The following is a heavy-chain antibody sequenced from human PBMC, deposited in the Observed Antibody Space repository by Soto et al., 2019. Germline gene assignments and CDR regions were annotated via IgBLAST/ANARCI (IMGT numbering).Heavy chain of an antibody. CDR3: ARGEQYSGRIFDY. D-gene: IGHD1-26*01. V-gene: IGHV6-1*01. Sequence: SQTLSITCAITGDSVSSNSAGWSWVRQSPSRGLEWLGRTYYRSKWYYEYAVSVRGRITINPDTSKNQYSLQLNSVTPEDTAVYFCARGEQYSGRIFDYWGQGTLVTVSS. CDR2: TYYRSKWYY. CDR1: GDSVSSNSAG. J-gene: IGHJ4*01.